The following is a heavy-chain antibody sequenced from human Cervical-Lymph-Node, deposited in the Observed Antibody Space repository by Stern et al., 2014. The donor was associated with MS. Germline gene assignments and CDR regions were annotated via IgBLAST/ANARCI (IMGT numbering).Heavy chain of an antibody. J-gene: IGHJ4*02. Sequence: VQLVESGAEVKKPGSSVKVSCKASGGIFSSYAISWVRQAPGQGLEWMGGIIPIFGTTNYAQKVQGRVTITADKSTRTAYMELGSMRSEDTAVYYCARGAARPGYYFDYWGQGTLVTVSS. V-gene: IGHV1-69*06. CDR2: IIPIFGTT. CDR3: ARGAARPGYYFDY. D-gene: IGHD6-6*01. CDR1: GGIFSSYA.